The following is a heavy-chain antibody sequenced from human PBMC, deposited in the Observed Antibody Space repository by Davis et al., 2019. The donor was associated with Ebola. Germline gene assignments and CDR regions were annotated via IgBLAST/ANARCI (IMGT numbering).Heavy chain of an antibody. CDR2: ISVRSIT. V-gene: IGHV3-23*01. D-gene: IGHD4-17*01. CDR3: AKGHPPTTVTTGWFDP. Sequence: PAGSLTLTCTASGFVFSSYAMSWVRQAPGKGLEWVSSISVRSITYHADSVKGRFTISRDNSTNTLYLQMNSLRAEDTAVYYCAKGHPPTTVTTGWFDPWGQGTLVTVSS. J-gene: IGHJ5*02. CDR1: GFVFSSYA.